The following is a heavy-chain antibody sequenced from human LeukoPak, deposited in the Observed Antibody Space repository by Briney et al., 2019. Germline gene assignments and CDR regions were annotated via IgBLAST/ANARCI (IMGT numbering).Heavy chain of an antibody. CDR2: IWYDGSNK. CDR1: GFTFNSYP. CDR3: ARGSTGQYYYYYMDV. V-gene: IGHV3-33*01. J-gene: IGHJ6*03. D-gene: IGHD1-1*01. Sequence: DRSLRLSCAVSGFTFNSYPMHWVRQAPGKGLEWVAVIWYDGSNKYYPDSVKRRFTVSRDDSKNTLYLQMDSLRAEDTAVYYCARGSTGQYYYYYMDVWGKGTTVTVSS.